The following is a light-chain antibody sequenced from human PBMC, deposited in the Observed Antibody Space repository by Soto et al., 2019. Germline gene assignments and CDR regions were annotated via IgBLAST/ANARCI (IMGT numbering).Light chain of an antibody. CDR3: QHFDNLPFA. J-gene: IGKJ4*01. CDR1: QDISNY. Sequence: DIQMTQSPSSLSASVGDRVTITCQATQDISNYLNWYQQKPERAPKLLIYDASNLETGVPSRFSGSGSGTDFTFTISSLQPEDIATYYCQHFDNLPFAFGGGTKVEIK. V-gene: IGKV1-33*01. CDR2: DAS.